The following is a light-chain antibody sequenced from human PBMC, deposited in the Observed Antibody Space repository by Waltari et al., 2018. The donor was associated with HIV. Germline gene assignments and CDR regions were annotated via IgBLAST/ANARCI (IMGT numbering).Light chain of an antibody. J-gene: IGLJ3*02. CDR2: DNP. CDR3: GTWDNSLKAGV. V-gene: IGLV1-51*01. CDR1: NSNIGNNY. Sequence: QSVLTQPPSVSAAPGQTVTISCSGSNSNIGNNYVAWYQQFPRTAPTLLIFDNPDRPSGIPDRFSGAKSGTSATLGITGLQIGDEADYYCGTWDNSLKAGVFGGGTRLTVL.